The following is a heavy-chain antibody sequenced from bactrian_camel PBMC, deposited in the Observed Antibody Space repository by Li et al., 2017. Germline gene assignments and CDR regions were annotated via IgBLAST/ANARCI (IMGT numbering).Heavy chain of an antibody. Sequence: VQLVESGGGSVQAGGSLKLSCVVSEYKSYYMAWFRQAPGNEREAVAFIDTSGGTNYAYSVAGRFTISKDNAKNTLYLQMNSLKPEDTAMYYCAADLTWYGGSGSLHQNQYMYWGQGTQVT. D-gene: IGHD6*01. V-gene: IGHV3S53*01. CDR3: AADLTWYGGSGSLHQNQYMY. CDR1: EYKSYY. J-gene: IGHJ4*01. CDR2: IDTSGGT.